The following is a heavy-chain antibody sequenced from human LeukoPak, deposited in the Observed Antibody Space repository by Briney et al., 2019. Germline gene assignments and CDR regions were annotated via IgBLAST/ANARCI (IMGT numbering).Heavy chain of an antibody. CDR2: MTSGGSYK. Sequence: PGGSLRLSCAASEFNFKTYGMSWVRQAPGKGLEWVSSMTSGGSYKYYADSVKGRFTISRDNSKNSLYLQMNGLRAEDTAIYYCARTTYYDLPTPDYWGQGTLVAVSS. V-gene: IGHV3-21*01. D-gene: IGHD3-3*01. CDR3: ARTTYYDLPTPDY. CDR1: EFNFKTYG. J-gene: IGHJ4*02.